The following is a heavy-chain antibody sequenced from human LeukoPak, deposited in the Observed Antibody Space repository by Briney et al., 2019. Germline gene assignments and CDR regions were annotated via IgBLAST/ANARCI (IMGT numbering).Heavy chain of an antibody. J-gene: IGHJ6*02. CDR2: IKQDGSEK. CDR1: GFTFSSYW. Sequence: PGGSLRLSCAASGFTFSSYWMSWVRQAPGKGLEWVANIKQDGSEKYYVDSVKGRFTISRDNAKNSLYLQMTSLRAEDAAIYHCAKGMGLAHYYFYGMDVWGQGTTVTVSS. D-gene: IGHD6-19*01. V-gene: IGHV3-7*05. CDR3: AKGMGLAHYYFYGMDV.